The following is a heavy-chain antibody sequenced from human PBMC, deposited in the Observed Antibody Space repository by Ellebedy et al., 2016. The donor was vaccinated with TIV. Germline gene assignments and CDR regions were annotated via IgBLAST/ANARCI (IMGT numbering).Heavy chain of an antibody. CDR3: ASGAAAGTGGWFDP. Sequence: GSLRLSXTVSGGSISSYYWSWIRQPPGKGLEWIGYIYYSGSTNYNPSLKSRVTISVDTSKNQFSLKLSSVTAADTAVYYCASGAAAGTGGWFDPWGQGTLITVSS. CDR1: GGSISSYY. D-gene: IGHD6-13*01. J-gene: IGHJ5*02. CDR2: IYYSGST. V-gene: IGHV4-59*12.